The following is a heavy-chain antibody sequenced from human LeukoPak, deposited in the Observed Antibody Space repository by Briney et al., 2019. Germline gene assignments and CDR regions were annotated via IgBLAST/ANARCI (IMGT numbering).Heavy chain of an antibody. CDR2: INPSGGGT. CDR1: GYIFTTYY. V-gene: IGHV1-46*01. Sequence: ASVKVSCKASGYIFTTYYISWVRQAPGQGLEWMAIINPSGGGTSYAQKFQGRVTMTRDTSTSTVYMELSGLRSEDTAVYYCARGYTWESGSFFIDHWGQGTLVTVSS. J-gene: IGHJ4*02. CDR3: ARGYTWESGSFFIDH. D-gene: IGHD1-26*01.